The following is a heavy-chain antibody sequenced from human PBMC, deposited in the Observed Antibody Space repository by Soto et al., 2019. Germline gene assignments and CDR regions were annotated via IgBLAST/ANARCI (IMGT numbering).Heavy chain of an antibody. CDR1: GGTFSSYA. J-gene: IGHJ4*02. CDR3: ARDLVGATTEATY. D-gene: IGHD1-26*01. CDR2: IIPIFGTA. V-gene: IGHV1-69*06. Sequence: QVQLVQSGAEVKKPGSSVKVSCKASGGTFSSYAISWVRQAPGQGLEWMGGIIPIFGTANYAQKCQGRVTSTADKSTSTAYRELSSLRSEDTAVYYFARDLVGATTEATYWGQGTLVTVSS.